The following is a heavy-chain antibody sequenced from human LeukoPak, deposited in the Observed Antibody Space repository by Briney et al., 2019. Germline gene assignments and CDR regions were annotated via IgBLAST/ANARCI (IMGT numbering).Heavy chain of an antibody. CDR3: ARRRYYDFWSGDIDY. J-gene: IGHJ4*02. Sequence: SETLSLTCTVSGGSISSSSYYWGWIRQPPGKGLEWIGSIYYSGSTYYNPSLKSRVTISVDTSKNQFSLKLSSVTAADTAVYYCARRRYYDFWSGDIDYWGQGTLVTVSS. CDR1: GGSISSSSYY. D-gene: IGHD3-3*01. V-gene: IGHV4-39*07. CDR2: IYYSGST.